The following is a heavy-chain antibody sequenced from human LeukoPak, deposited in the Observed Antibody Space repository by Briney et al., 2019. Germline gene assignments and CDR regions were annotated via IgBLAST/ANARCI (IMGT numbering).Heavy chain of an antibody. CDR2: IYEGDNT. CDR1: GFIVSSSH. V-gene: IGHV3-53*01. CDR3: ARGHRGSYFFY. Sequence: GGSLRLSCAASGFIVSSSHMSWVRQAPGKGLEWVSVIYEGDNTYYADSVKGRFTISRGNSRNTLYLQMNSLRAEDTAVYYCARGHRGSYFFYWGQGTLVTVSS. J-gene: IGHJ4*02. D-gene: IGHD1-26*01.